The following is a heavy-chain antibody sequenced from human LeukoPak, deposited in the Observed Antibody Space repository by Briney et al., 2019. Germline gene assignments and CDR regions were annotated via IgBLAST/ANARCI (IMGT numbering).Heavy chain of an antibody. V-gene: IGHV4-34*01. Sequence: PSETLSLTCGVCGGSFSGYYWSWIRQSPGKGLEWIGEINHSGFTNSNPSLKSRVTMSADTSKNQFSLKVTSVTAADTAVYFCARSLGDVWGRGTMVTVSS. J-gene: IGHJ6*02. CDR3: ARSLGDV. CDR1: GGSFSGYY. CDR2: INHSGFT.